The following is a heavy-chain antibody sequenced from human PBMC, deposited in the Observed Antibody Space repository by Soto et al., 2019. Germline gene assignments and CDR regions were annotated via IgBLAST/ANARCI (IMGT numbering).Heavy chain of an antibody. J-gene: IGHJ4*02. CDR1: GGSISSSSYY. CDR2: IYYSGST. Sequence: QLQLQESGPGLVKPSETVSLTCTVSGGSISSSSYYWGWIRQPPGKGLEWIGSIYYSGSTYYNPSLKSRVTISVDTSKNQFSLKLSSVTAADTAVHYCARLLSRVLRCGQGTLVTVSS. CDR3: ARLLSRVLR. D-gene: IGHD3-16*02. V-gene: IGHV4-39*01.